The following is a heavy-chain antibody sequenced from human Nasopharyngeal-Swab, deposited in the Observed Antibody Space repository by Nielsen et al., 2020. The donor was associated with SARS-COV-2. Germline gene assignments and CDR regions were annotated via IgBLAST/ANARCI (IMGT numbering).Heavy chain of an antibody. CDR1: GGSISSYY. CDR2: IYYSGST. D-gene: IGHD6-13*01. CDR3: ARGPDAAGTYYYYYYYMDV. Sequence: SETLSLTCTVSGGSISSYYWSWIRQPPGKGLEWIGYIYYSGSTNYNPSLKSRVTISVDTSKNQFSPKLSSVTAADTAVYYCARGPDAAGTYYYYYYYMDVWGKGTTVTVSS. V-gene: IGHV4-59*01. J-gene: IGHJ6*03.